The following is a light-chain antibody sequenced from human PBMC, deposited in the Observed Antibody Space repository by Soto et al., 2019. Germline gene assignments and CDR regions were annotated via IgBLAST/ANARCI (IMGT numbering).Light chain of an antibody. CDR1: PSDTNF. CDR2: GAV. CDR3: QQRSVWPPVT. J-gene: IGKJ5*01. V-gene: IGKV3-11*01. Sequence: EIVLTQSPVTLSSSPGDSAPFSCRAIPSDTNFLAWYQQKPAQAHRRSVYGAVNRATGIPARCSGSGCGTDFTPTISSLEPEDSAVYYCQQRSVWPPVTFGQGTRLDIK.